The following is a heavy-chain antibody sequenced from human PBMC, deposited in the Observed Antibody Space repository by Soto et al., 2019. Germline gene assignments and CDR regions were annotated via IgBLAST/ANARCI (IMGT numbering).Heavy chain of an antibody. CDR1: GFSLSNARMG. D-gene: IGHD1-26*01. J-gene: IGHJ6*02. CDR2: IFSNDEK. V-gene: IGHV2-26*01. CDR3: ARNPGSGSYYVYGMDV. Sequence: QVTLKESGPVLVKPTETLMLTCTVSGFSLSNARMGVSWIRQPPGKALEWLAHIFSNDEKSYSTSLKSRLTISKDTSKSQVVLTMTNMDPVDTATYYCARNPGSGSYYVYGMDVWGQGTTVTVSS.